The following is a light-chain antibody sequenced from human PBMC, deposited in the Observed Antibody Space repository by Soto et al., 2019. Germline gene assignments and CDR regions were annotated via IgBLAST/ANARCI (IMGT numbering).Light chain of an antibody. CDR1: SSDVGGYNY. V-gene: IGLV2-14*01. CDR3: SSYTSSSTPWV. Sequence: QSVLTQPASVSGSPGQSITISCTGTSSDVGGYNYVSWYQQHPGKAPKLMIYEVSNRPSGVSNRFSGSKSGNTASLTISGLQAEDEADYYCSSYTSSSTPWVFGPGTKLTVL. J-gene: IGLJ1*01. CDR2: EVS.